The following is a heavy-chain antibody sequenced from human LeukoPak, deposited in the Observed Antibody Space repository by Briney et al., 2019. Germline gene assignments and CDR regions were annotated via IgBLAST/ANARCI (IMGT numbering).Heavy chain of an antibody. CDR3: ARGPRREYVWGSYRPRFDY. V-gene: IGHV7-4-1*02. D-gene: IGHD3-16*02. CDR2: INTNTGNP. J-gene: IGHJ4*02. CDR1: GYTFTSYA. Sequence: ASVKVSCKASGYTFTSYAMNWVRQAPGQGLEWMGWINTNTGNPTYAQGFTGRFVFSLDTSVSTAYLQISSLKAEDTAVYYCARGPRREYVWGSYRPRFDYWGQGTLVTVSS.